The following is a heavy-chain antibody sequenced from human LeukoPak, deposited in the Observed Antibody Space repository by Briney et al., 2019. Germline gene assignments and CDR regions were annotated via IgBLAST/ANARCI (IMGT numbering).Heavy chain of an antibody. Sequence: TGGSLRLSCAASGFTFSSYGMHWVRQAPGKGLEWVSAISGSGGSTYYADSVKGRFTISRDNSKNTLYLQVNSLRAEDTAVYYCAKDRDIVVVPAAPDYWGQGTLVTVSS. V-gene: IGHV3-23*01. J-gene: IGHJ4*02. CDR3: AKDRDIVVVPAAPDY. CDR1: GFTFSSYG. CDR2: ISGSGGST. D-gene: IGHD2-2*01.